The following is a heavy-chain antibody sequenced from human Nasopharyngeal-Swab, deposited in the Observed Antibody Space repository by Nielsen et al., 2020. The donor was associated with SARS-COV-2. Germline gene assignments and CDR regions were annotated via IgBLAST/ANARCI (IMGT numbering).Heavy chain of an antibody. CDR1: GGSFSGYY. CDR3: ARGNGAFDY. V-gene: IGHV4-34*01. CDR2: INHSGST. Sequence: SETLSLTCVVYGGSFSGYYWSWIRQPPGKGLEWIGEINHSGSTNYNPSLKSRVTISVDTSKNQFSLKLSSVTAADTAVYYCARGNGAFDYWGQGTLVTVSS. J-gene: IGHJ4*02. D-gene: IGHD4-17*01.